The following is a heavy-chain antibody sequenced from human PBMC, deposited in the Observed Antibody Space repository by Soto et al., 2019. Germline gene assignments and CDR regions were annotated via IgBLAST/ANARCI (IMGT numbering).Heavy chain of an antibody. Sequence: GGSLRLSCAASGFTFSSYALSWVRQAPGKGLEWVSAISGSGSSTYYVESVKGRFTISRDNSKNTLYLQVNSLRVEDTAVYYCAKAHCITTSCHGGSFDSWGQGTLVTVSS. CDR1: GFTFSSYA. CDR3: AKAHCITTSCHGGSFDS. J-gene: IGHJ4*02. D-gene: IGHD2-2*01. CDR2: ISGSGSST. V-gene: IGHV3-23*01.